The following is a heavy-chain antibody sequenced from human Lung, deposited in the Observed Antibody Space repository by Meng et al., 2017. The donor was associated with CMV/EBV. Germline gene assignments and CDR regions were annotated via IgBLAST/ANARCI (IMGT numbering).Heavy chain of an antibody. CDR1: GGSLSGYY. CDR3: ARQYSSSYYSDY. D-gene: IGHD6-6*01. CDR2: IRHSGDIT. J-gene: IGHJ4*02. V-gene: IGHV4-34*01. Sequence: LXCGIYGGSLSGYYWSWIRHTQGKGLEWIGEIRHSGDITNYNPSLKSRVTISIDTSKKQFSLKLSAVTAADTAVYYCARQYSSSYYSDYWGQGTLVTVSS.